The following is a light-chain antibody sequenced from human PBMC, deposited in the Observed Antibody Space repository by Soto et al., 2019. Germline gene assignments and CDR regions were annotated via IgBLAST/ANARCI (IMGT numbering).Light chain of an antibody. CDR1: SANIGSNT. CDR3: AAWDDSLNAYV. Sequence: QSVLTQPPSASGTPGQRVTISCSGSSANIGSNTVNWYQQLPGTAPKLLIYSNNQRPSGVPDRFSGSKSGTSASLAISGLQSEDEADYYCAAWDDSLNAYVFXTGTKVTVL. V-gene: IGLV1-44*01. J-gene: IGLJ1*01. CDR2: SNN.